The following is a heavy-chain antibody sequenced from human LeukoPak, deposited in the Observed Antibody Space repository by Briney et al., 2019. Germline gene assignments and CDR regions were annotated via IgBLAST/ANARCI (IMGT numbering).Heavy chain of an antibody. V-gene: IGHV1-8*01. CDR3: ARASYYCSSTSCYVDWFDP. CDR1: GYTFTSYD. D-gene: IGHD2-2*01. Sequence: ASVKVSCKASGYTFTSYDINWVRQATGQGLEWMGWMNPNSGNTGYAQKFQGRVTMTRNTSINTAYMELSSLRSEDTAVYYCARASYYCSSTSCYVDWFDPWGQGTLVTVSS. J-gene: IGHJ5*02. CDR2: MNPNSGNT.